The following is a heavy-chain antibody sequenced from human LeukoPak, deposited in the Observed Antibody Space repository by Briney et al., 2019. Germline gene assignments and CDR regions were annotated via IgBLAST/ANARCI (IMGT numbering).Heavy chain of an antibody. CDR1: XFSFNTYA. J-gene: IGHJ1*01. D-gene: IGHD2-15*01. Sequence: RLXCAXSXFSFNTYAMSWVRQAPGKGLEWVSAISNTGGSTYYADSVKGRFTISRDKSKNTLSLQMNSLRAEDTAVYYCARQVGYCSSGSCYFTYWGQGTLVTVSS. CDR2: ISNTGGST. V-gene: IGHV3-23*01. CDR3: ARQVGYCSSGSCYFTY.